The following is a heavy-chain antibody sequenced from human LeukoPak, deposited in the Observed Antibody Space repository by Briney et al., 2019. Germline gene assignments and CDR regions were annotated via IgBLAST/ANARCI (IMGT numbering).Heavy chain of an antibody. Sequence: SETLSLTCTVSGYSISSGYYWGWIRQPPGKGLEWIGSIYYSGSTYYNPSLKSRVTISVDTSNNQFSLKLSSVTAADTAVYYCARHVGAIEVTMVRGVIITGWFDPWGQGTLVTVSS. J-gene: IGHJ5*02. CDR3: ARHVGAIEVTMVRGVIITGWFDP. V-gene: IGHV4-38-2*02. CDR2: IYYSGST. CDR1: GYSISSGYY. D-gene: IGHD3-10*01.